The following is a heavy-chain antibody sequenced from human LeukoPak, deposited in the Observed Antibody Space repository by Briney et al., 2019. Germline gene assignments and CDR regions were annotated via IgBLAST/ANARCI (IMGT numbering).Heavy chain of an antibody. Sequence: GGSLRLSCAASGFTFSSYSMNWVRQAPGKGLEWVSSISSSSSYIYYADSVKGRFTISRDNAKNSLYLQMNSLRAEDTAVYYCXXXTGLGYCSSTSCYGXFXXWGXXXMVT. J-gene: IGHJ3*01. CDR3: XXXTGLGYCSSTSCYGXFXX. D-gene: IGHD2-2*01. CDR2: ISSSSSYI. V-gene: IGHV3-21*01. CDR1: GFTFSSYS.